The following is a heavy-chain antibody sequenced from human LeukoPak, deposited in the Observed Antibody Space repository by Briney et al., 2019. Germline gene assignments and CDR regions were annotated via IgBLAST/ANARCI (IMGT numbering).Heavy chain of an antibody. Sequence: GGSLRLSCAASGFTFSSHAMSWVRQAPGKGLEWVSAISGSGGSTYYADSVKGRFTISRDNSKNTLYLQMNSLRAEGTAVYYCAKVGGVIAAAGNFDYWGQGTLVAVSS. CDR1: GFTFSSHA. D-gene: IGHD6-13*01. J-gene: IGHJ4*02. CDR2: ISGSGGST. CDR3: AKVGGVIAAAGNFDY. V-gene: IGHV3-23*01.